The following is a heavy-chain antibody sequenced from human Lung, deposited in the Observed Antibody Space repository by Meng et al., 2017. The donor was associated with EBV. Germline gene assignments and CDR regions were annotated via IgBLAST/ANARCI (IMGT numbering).Heavy chain of an antibody. D-gene: IGHD1-14*01. CDR3: SRDLAGSDDY. CDR2: INEDGTIT. Sequence: EGQVVESGGAFVQPGGSLRLSCAASEFTLRRYWMHWVRQGPGKEPLWVSRINEDGTITNYADSVKGRFTISRDNAKNTLYLQMNNLRAEDTAVYYCSRDLAGSDDYWGRGTLVTVSS. J-gene: IGHJ4*02. V-gene: IGHV3-74*01. CDR1: EFTLRRYW.